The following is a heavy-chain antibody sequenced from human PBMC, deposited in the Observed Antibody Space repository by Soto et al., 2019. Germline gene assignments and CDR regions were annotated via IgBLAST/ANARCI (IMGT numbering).Heavy chain of an antibody. D-gene: IGHD6-13*01. Sequence: SETLSLTCTVSGGSISSSSYYWGWIRQPPGKGLEWIGYIYYSGSTYYNPSLKSRVTISVDTSKNQFSLKLSSVTAADTAVYYLARDGYRSRYSCQAPLVSVS. CDR2: IYYSGST. V-gene: IGHV4-31*03. CDR1: GGSISSSSYY. CDR3: ARDGYRSRY. J-gene: IGHJ4*02.